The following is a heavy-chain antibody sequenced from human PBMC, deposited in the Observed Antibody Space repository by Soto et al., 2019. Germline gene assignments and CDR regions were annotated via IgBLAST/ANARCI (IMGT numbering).Heavy chain of an antibody. Sequence: EVHLVESGGGLGQPGGSLRLSCAASGFTFRYYWLHWVRQVPGRGPVWVSGINNDGSDTFYADFVEGRFTISRDNAKNTVYLQRDSLRAEDTAVYYCGSLFEFWGQGTLVTVPS. CDR3: GSLFEF. CDR2: INNDGSDT. CDR1: GFTFRYYW. J-gene: IGHJ4*02. V-gene: IGHV3-74*01.